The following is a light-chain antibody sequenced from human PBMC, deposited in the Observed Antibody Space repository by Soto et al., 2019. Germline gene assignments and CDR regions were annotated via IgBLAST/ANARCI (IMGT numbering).Light chain of an antibody. Sequence: DIQMTQSPSSLSASVGDRVTITCRASQGIGNYLDWYQQRPGKVPKLLIYAASTLQSGVPSRFSGSGSGPDFTLTISSLQPEDVATYYCQKYDHAPLTFGGGTKVDIK. V-gene: IGKV1-27*01. CDR1: QGIGNY. CDR3: QKYDHAPLT. CDR2: AAS. J-gene: IGKJ4*01.